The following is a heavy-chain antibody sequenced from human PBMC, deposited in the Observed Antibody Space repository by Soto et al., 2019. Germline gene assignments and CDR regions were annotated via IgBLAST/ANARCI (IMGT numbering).Heavy chain of an antibody. D-gene: IGHD1-26*01. CDR1: GITLSSYA. CDR2: ISASGGST. Sequence: GGSLRLAWAASGITLSSYAMSWVRQAPGKGPEWVSGISASGGSTSYEASVKGRFTISRDNSKNTLYLQMNSLRADDTAVYHCAKGQNSGTYRFYFDYWGQGALVTVSS. CDR3: AKGQNSGTYRFYFDY. V-gene: IGHV3-23*01. J-gene: IGHJ4*02.